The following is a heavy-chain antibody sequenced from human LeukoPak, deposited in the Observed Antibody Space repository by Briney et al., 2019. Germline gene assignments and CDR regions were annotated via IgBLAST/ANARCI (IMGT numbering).Heavy chain of an antibody. Sequence: GGSLRLSCAASGFTFSNYAMHWVRQAPGKGLEWVAVIWYDGSNEYYLDSVKGRLTISRDNSKNTLYLQMSGLRAEDTAVYHCAKGTGDTGYYFDYWGQGTLVAVSS. J-gene: IGHJ4*02. CDR2: IWYDGSNE. CDR3: AKGTGDTGYYFDY. V-gene: IGHV3-33*06. CDR1: GFTFSNYA. D-gene: IGHD7-27*01.